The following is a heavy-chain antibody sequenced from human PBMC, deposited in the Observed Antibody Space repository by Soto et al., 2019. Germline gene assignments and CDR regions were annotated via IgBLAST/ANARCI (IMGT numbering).Heavy chain of an antibody. CDR1: GFTFSSYA. Sequence: PGGSLRLSCAASGFTFSSYAMSWVGQAPGKGLEWVSGIRGSGAGTYYADSVKGRFSISRDNSKNTLYLQMNSLRAEDTAVYYCAKDIVSIAPAGTDYWGQGTLVTVSS. D-gene: IGHD6-13*01. V-gene: IGHV3-23*01. J-gene: IGHJ4*02. CDR2: IRGSGAGT. CDR3: AKDIVSIAPAGTDY.